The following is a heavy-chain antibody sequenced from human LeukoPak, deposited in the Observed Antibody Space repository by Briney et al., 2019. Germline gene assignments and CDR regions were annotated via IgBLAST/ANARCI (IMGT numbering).Heavy chain of an antibody. V-gene: IGHV4-59*01. CDR1: GGSISSYY. CDR3: ARFRAGSVWLVPDY. Sequence: SETLSLTCTGCGGSISSYYWSCIGQPPGKGLEWIGYIYYSGSTNYNPSLKSRVTISVDTSKNQFSLKLSSVTAADTAVYYCARFRAGSVWLVPDYWGQGTLVTVSS. D-gene: IGHD6-19*01. J-gene: IGHJ4*02. CDR2: IYYSGST.